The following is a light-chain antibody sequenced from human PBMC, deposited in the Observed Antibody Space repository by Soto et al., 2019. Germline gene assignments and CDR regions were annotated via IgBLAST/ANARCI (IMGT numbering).Light chain of an antibody. J-gene: IGLJ1*01. Sequence: QSALTQPASVSGSPGQSITISCTGTSSDVGGYNYVSWYQQHPGKAPKLMIYDVSNRPSGVSNRFSGSKSGNTASLTISGLRAEDGADYYCSSYTGSSTLDVFGTGTKLTAL. CDR1: SSDVGGYNY. V-gene: IGLV2-14*01. CDR2: DVS. CDR3: SSYTGSSTLDV.